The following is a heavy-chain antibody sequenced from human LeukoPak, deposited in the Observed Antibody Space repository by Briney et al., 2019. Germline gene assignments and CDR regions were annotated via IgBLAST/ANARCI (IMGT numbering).Heavy chain of an antibody. Sequence: GGSLRLSCAASGFSFRNSWMSWVRQAPGKGLEWVANIRQDGNEIYYMDSVKGRFTISRDNAKSSLYLQMNSLRAEDTAVYYCARAPATNEWRCMDYWGQGTLVTVPS. J-gene: IGHJ4*02. CDR3: ARAPATNEWRCMDY. CDR1: GFSFRNSW. CDR2: IRQDGNEI. V-gene: IGHV3-7*01. D-gene: IGHD2-8*02.